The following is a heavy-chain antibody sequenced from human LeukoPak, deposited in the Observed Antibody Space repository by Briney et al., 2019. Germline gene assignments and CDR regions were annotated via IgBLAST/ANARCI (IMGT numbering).Heavy chain of an antibody. CDR3: ARDRDYYYDSSGYPYDVFDI. D-gene: IGHD3-22*01. Sequence: GRSLRLSCAASGFTFSTYTMNWVRQAPGKGLEWVSSISSSSSYIYYADSVKGRFTISRDNAKNSLFLQMNSLRAEDTAVYYCARDRDYYYDSSGYPYDVFDIWGQGTMVTVSS. V-gene: IGHV3-21*01. CDR2: ISSSSSYI. J-gene: IGHJ3*02. CDR1: GFTFSTYT.